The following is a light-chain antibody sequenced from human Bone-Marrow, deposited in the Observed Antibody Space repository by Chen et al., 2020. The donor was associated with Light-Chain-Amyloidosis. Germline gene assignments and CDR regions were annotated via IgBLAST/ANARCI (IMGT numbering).Light chain of an antibody. CDR1: NIGSTS. J-gene: IGLJ3*02. V-gene: IGLV3-21*02. Sequence: SYVLTQPSSVSVAPGQTATIACGENNIGSTSVHWYQQTPGQAPLLVGYDDSDRPSGIPERLSGSNSGNTATLTISRVEAGDDADYYCQVWDRSSDRPVFGGGTKLTVL. CDR3: QVWDRSSDRPV. CDR2: DDS.